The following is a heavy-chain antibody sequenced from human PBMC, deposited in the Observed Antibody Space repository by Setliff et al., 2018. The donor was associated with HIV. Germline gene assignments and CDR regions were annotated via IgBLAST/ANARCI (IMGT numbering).Heavy chain of an antibody. CDR1: GGSISTGGYY. CDR2: IYYRGTT. CDR3: ARTTIVAVPAAIIRYDAFDI. J-gene: IGHJ3*02. D-gene: IGHD2-2*01. V-gene: IGHV4-31*03. Sequence: PSETLSLTCTVSGGSISTGGYYWSWIRQQPGKGLEWIGYIYYRGTTHYNPSLRSRATLSVDTSKNQFSLNLRSVTVADTAVYYCARTTIVAVPAAIIRYDAFDIWGQGTMVTVSS.